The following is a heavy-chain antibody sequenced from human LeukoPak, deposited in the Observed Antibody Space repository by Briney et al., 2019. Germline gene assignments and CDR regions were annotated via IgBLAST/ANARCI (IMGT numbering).Heavy chain of an antibody. J-gene: IGHJ3*02. Sequence: SETLSLTCAVYGGSFSGYYWSWIRQPPGKGLEWIGEINHSGSTNYNPSLKSRVTISVDTSKNQFSLKLSSVTAADTAVYYCARGYPSPPSTAAFDIWGQGTMVTVSS. CDR2: INHSGST. D-gene: IGHD1-14*01. CDR1: GGSFSGYY. CDR3: ARGYPSPPSTAAFDI. V-gene: IGHV4-34*01.